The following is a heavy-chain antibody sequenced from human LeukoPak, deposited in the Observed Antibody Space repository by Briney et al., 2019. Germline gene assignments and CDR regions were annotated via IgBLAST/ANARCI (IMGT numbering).Heavy chain of an antibody. V-gene: IGHV4-39*01. CDR3: ASGSGGNYYMDV. D-gene: IGHD3-10*01. CDR2: IYYSGST. CDR1: GGSISSSSYY. Sequence: SETLSLTCTVSGGSISSSSYYWGWIRQPPGKGLEWIGSIYYSGSTYYNPSLKSRVTISVDTSKNQFSLKLSSVTAADTAVYYCASGSGGNYYMDVWGKGTTVTISS. J-gene: IGHJ6*03.